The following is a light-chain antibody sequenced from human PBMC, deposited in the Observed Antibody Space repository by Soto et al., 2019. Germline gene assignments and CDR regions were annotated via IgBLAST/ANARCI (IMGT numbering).Light chain of an antibody. Sequence: QSVLTQSPSASASLGASVRITCTLSSGHSSYAIAWHQQQPEKGPQYLMKVNSDGSHNKGDGIPDRFSGSSSGAERYLTISSLQSEDEADYYCQTWGTGILVFGTGTKVTVL. CDR1: SGHSSYA. CDR2: VNSDGSH. J-gene: IGLJ1*01. CDR3: QTWGTGILV. V-gene: IGLV4-69*01.